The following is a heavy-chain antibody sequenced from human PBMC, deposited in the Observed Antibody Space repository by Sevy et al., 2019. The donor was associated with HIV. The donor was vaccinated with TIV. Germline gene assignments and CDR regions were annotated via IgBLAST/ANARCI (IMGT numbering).Heavy chain of an antibody. CDR2: IKSKSDGETT. J-gene: IGHJ4*02. CDR3: TTAQCGAGWGSYYFDH. V-gene: IGHV3-15*01. D-gene: IGHD6-19*01. CDR1: GLTFSNAW. Sequence: GGSLRLSCAAFGLTFSNAWMSWVRQAPGKGLEWVGRIKSKSDGETTDYAAPVKGRFNIARDVSENRLYLQLNSMKTEDTAVYYCTTAQCGAGWGSYYFDHWGQGTLVTVSS.